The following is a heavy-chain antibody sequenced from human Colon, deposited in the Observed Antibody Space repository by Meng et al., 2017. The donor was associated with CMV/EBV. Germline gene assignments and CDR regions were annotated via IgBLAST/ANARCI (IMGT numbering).Heavy chain of an antibody. J-gene: IGHJ6*01. CDR2: SNPSDGSK. CDR3: ARDQVTLTTFPRYYGVDV. CDR1: TVTKYQ. D-gene: IGHD4-17*01. V-gene: IGHV1-46*01. Sequence: TVTKYQIHWVRKDPGRGLEWMGISNPSDGSKTYAQKFQGRVTMTRDTSTSTVYMELNSLRSEDTAVYYCARDQVTLTTFPRYYGVDVWGQGTTVTVSS.